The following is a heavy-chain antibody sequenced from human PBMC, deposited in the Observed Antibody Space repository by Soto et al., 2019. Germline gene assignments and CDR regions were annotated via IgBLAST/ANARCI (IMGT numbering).Heavy chain of an antibody. Sequence: ASVKVSCKASGYTFTSYYMHWVRQAPGQGLEWMGIINPSGGSTSYAQKFQGRFTMTRDTSTSTVYMELSSLRSEDTAVYYCARIGSGYGMDVWGQGTTVTVSS. J-gene: IGHJ6*02. D-gene: IGHD2-15*01. V-gene: IGHV1-46*01. CDR1: GYTFTSYY. CDR2: INPSGGST. CDR3: ARIGSGYGMDV.